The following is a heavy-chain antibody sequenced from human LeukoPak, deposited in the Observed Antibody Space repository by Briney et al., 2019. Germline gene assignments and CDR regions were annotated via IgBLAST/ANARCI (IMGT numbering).Heavy chain of an antibody. CDR3: ARERAVTWDWFDP. Sequence: SQTLSLTRAISGDSVSSSSAAWNWIRQSPSRGLEWLGKTYYRSKWYEDYAVSVKSRITLNPDTSKNQFSLQLNSVTPEDTAVYYCARERAVTWDWFDPWGQGTLVTVSS. V-gene: IGHV6-1*01. D-gene: IGHD6-19*01. CDR2: TYYRSKWYE. CDR1: GDSVSSSSAA. J-gene: IGHJ5*02.